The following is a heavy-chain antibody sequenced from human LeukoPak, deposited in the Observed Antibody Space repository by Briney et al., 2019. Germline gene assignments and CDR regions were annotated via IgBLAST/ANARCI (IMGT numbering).Heavy chain of an antibody. CDR1: GYTFSSYG. Sequence: ASVKVSCKASGYTFSSYGISWVRQAPGEGLEWMGWISAYNGNTNYAQKLQGRVTMTTDTSTSTAYMELRSLRSDDTAVYYCASVRIEQQPYDYWGQGTLVTVSS. V-gene: IGHV1-18*01. D-gene: IGHD6-13*01. CDR3: ASVRIEQQPYDY. J-gene: IGHJ4*02. CDR2: ISAYNGNT.